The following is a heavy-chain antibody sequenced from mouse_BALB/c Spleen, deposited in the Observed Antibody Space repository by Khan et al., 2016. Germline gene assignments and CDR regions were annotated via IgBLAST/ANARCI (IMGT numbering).Heavy chain of an antibody. CDR1: GYTFTNYG. D-gene: IGHD1-1*01. CDR3: ATSSGSSFDY. Sequence: QIQLVQSGPELKKPGETVKISCKASGYTFTNYGMNWVKQAPGKGLKWMGWINTNTGEPTYAEEFKGRFAFSLETSASTAYLQINNFKNEDTATYFCATSSGSSFDYWGQGTTLTVSS. CDR2: INTNTGEP. V-gene: IGHV9-3*02. J-gene: IGHJ2*01.